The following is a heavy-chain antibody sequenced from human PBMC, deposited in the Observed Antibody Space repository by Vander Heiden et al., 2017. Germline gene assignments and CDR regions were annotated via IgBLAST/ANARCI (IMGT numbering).Heavy chain of an antibody. CDR1: GFTCSSYA. D-gene: IGHD3-3*01. CDR3: AKVFAARCWSGYQFDY. Sequence: EVQLLQPGGGLVQPGGSLRLSCAASGFTCSSYAMVGVRQAPGEGLEWVSAISGSGGSTYYADSVKGRFTISRDNSKNTLYLQMNSLRAEDTAVYYCAKVFAARCWSGYQFDYWGQGTLVTVSS. CDR2: ISGSGGST. V-gene: IGHV3-23*01. J-gene: IGHJ4*02.